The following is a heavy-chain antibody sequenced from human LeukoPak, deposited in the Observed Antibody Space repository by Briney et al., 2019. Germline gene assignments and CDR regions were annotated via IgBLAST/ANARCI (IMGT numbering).Heavy chain of an antibody. CDR2: LSYDGSNK. V-gene: IGHV3-30*04. D-gene: IGHD6-19*01. J-gene: IGHJ6*03. CDR3: ARGNSSGWYTWYYYYMDV. CDR1: GFTFSSYA. Sequence: GGSLRLSCAASGFTFSSYAMHWVRQAPGKGLEWVAVLSYDGSNKYYADSVKGRFTISRDNSKNTLYLQMNSLRAEDTAVYYCARGNSSGWYTWYYYYMDVWGKGTTVTVSS.